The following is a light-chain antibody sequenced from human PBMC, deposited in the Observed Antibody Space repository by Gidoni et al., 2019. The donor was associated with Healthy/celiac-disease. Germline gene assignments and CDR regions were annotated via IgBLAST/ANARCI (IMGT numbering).Light chain of an antibody. V-gene: IGLV2-14*01. CDR2: EVS. J-gene: IGLJ2*01. Sequence: QSALTQPASVSGSPGPSITISCTGTSSDVGGYNYVSWYQQHPGKAPKLMIYEVSNRPPGVPDRFSGSKSGNTASLTISGLQAEDEADYYCSSYTSSSTVVFGGGTKLTVL. CDR3: SSYTSSSTVV. CDR1: SSDVGGYNY.